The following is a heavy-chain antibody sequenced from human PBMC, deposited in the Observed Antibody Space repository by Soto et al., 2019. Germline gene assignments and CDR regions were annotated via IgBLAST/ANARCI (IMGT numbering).Heavy chain of an antibody. D-gene: IGHD3-22*01. J-gene: IGHJ4*02. CDR2: IWYDGSNK. V-gene: IGHV3-33*01. CDR3: ARGREHYYDSSGYYYFDY. Sequence: PGGSLRLSCVASGFTFSNYGVHGGRQAPGEGLEWVAVIWYDGSNKFYADSVKGRFTLSRDNSKNTLYLQMNSLRAEDTAVYYCARGREHYYDSSGYYYFDYWGQGPLVTVSS. CDR1: GFTFSNYG.